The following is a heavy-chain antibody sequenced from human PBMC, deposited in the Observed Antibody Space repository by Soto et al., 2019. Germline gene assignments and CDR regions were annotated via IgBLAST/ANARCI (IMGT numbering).Heavy chain of an antibody. CDR3: VREWFGESI. CDR2: IGPGGSPM. V-gene: IGHV3-48*01. CDR1: GFTISGYN. D-gene: IGHD3-10*01. Sequence: GSLRLSCAASGFTISGYNMNWVRQAPGKGLEWISYIGPGGSPMFYADSVEGRSAISRDNARNTLFLQMDSLRAEDTAVYYCVREWFGESIWGQGTLVTVSS. J-gene: IGHJ4*02.